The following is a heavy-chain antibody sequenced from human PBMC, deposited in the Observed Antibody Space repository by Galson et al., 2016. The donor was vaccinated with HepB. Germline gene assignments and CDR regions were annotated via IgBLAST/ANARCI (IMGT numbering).Heavy chain of an antibody. D-gene: IGHD3-10*01. CDR1: SGSFSGYS. CDR2: VNHSGST. J-gene: IGHJ6*02. Sequence: ETLSLTCTVYSGSFSGYSWIWIRQPPGKGLEWIGEVNHSGSTNYNPSLKSRVTVSVDTTKMHFSLNMRSVTAADTAVYYCVREKQFGSGPFGMDVWGQGTTVTVSS. V-gene: IGHV4-34*01. CDR3: VREKQFGSGPFGMDV.